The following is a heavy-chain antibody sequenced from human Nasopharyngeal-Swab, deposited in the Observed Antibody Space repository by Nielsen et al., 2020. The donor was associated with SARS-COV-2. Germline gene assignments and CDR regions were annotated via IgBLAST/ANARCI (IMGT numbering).Heavy chain of an antibody. CDR2: INTDGSST. CDR3: ARASYRGYYYMDV. V-gene: IGHV3-74*01. J-gene: IGHJ6*03. Sequence: WIRQPPGKGPLWVSRINTDGSSTPYADSVKGRFTISRDNAKNTLYLQMNSLRAEDTAVYYCARASYRGYYYMDVWGKGTTVTVSS. D-gene: IGHD1-26*01.